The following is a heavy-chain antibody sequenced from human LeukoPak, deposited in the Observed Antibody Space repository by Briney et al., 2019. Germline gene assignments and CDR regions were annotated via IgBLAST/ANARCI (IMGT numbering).Heavy chain of an antibody. Sequence: GGSLRHSCAASEFTFSSYAMSWVRQAPGKGLEWVSGISYSGGSTYYADSVKGRFTISRDNSKNTLYLQMNSLRAEDTAVYYCAKDQRSIAVAGYFDYWGQGTLVTVSS. J-gene: IGHJ4*02. CDR3: AKDQRSIAVAGYFDY. V-gene: IGHV3-23*01. CDR1: EFTFSSYA. D-gene: IGHD6-19*01. CDR2: ISYSGGST.